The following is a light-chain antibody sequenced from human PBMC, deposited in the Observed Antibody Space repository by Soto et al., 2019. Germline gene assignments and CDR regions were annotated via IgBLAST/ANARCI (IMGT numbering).Light chain of an antibody. CDR3: QQSYSTTWT. Sequence: DIQMTQSPSSLSESVGDRVTITCRASQGISTYLNWYQQKPGKAPKLLIYAASSLQSGVPSRFSGSGSETDFTLTISSLQPEDFATYSCQQSYSTTWTFGQGTK. J-gene: IGKJ1*01. CDR2: AAS. CDR1: QGISTY. V-gene: IGKV1-39*01.